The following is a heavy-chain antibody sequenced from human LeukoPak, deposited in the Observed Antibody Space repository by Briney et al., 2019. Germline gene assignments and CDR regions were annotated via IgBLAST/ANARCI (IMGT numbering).Heavy chain of an antibody. CDR1: GYTFNNYW. Sequence: PGESLKISCKGSGYTFNNYWIAWVRQMPGKGLEWIGSIYPGDSDTRYSPSFQGQVTISADRSISAAYVQWSSLKASDTAIYYCARGRGYTFYYWGQGTLVTVSS. CDR2: IYPGDSDT. V-gene: IGHV5-51*01. J-gene: IGHJ4*02. D-gene: IGHD5-12*01. CDR3: ARGRGYTFYY.